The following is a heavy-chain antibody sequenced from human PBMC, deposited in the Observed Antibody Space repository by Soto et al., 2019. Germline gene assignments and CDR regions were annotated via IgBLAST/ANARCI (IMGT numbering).Heavy chain of an antibody. CDR3: ARVSTSPRTTVTTFSGYYMDV. Sequence: RASVKVSCKASGGTFSSYTISWVRRAPGQGLEWMGRIIPILGIANYAQKFQGRVTITADKSTSTAYMELSSLRSEDTAVYYCARVSTSPRTTVTTFSGYYMDVWGKGTTVTVSS. V-gene: IGHV1-69*02. CDR2: IIPILGIA. CDR1: GGTFSSYT. J-gene: IGHJ6*03. D-gene: IGHD4-17*01.